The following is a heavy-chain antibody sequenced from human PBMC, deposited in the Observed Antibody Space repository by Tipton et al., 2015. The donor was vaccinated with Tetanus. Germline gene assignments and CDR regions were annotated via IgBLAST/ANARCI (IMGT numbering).Heavy chain of an antibody. J-gene: IGHJ4*02. CDR2: ISHNGST. V-gene: IGHV4-4*02. CDR1: GGSIRSSNW. CDR3: ARESAATGTSLFDY. Sequence: TLSLTCAVSGGSIRSSNWWSWVRQTPGKGLEWIGEISHNGSTNYNPSLKSRVTISVDKSKNQFSLRLGSVTAADTAMYYCARESAATGTSLFDYWGQGALVTVSS. D-gene: IGHD6-13*01.